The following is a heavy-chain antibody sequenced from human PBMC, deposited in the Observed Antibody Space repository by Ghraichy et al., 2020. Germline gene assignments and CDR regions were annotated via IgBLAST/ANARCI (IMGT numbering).Heavy chain of an antibody. V-gene: IGHV4-34*01. D-gene: IGHD2-15*01. CDR1: NGPFDSYF. Sequence: SETLSLTCAVYNGPFDSYFWSWIRQPPGKGLEWIGEINHSGSTNYNPSLKSRVTISEDTSKNQVSLRLTSVTAAATAVYSCARGGGYCSDGACYSADYWGQGILVTVSS. CDR3: ARGGGYCSDGACYSADY. CDR2: INHSGST. J-gene: IGHJ4*02.